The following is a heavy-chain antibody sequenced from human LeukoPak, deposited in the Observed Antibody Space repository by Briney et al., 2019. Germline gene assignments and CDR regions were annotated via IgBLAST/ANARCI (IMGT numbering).Heavy chain of an antibody. CDR2: IRYDGSNK. J-gene: IGHJ5*02. V-gene: IGHV3-30*02. CDR1: GFTFSSYG. CDR3: AKDRGGGVYSYGLNWFDP. Sequence: GGSLRLSCAAPGFTFSSYGMHWVRQAPGKGLEWVAVIRYDGSNKYYADSVKGRFTISRDNSKNTLYLQMNSLRAEDTAVYYCAKDRGGGVYSYGLNWFDPWGQGTLVTVSS. D-gene: IGHD5-18*01.